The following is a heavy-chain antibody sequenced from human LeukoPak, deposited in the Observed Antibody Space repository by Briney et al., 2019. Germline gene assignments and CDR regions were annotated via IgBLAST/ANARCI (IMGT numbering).Heavy chain of an antibody. D-gene: IGHD2/OR15-2a*01. Sequence: ETLXLXXXXXGASVXSDYWSWIRQSPGKGLEWSGYISHRRPTISTPSLKTLLSLSLHTSTNHFSLKLSSVTAAHTAVYYCATHPFQYPFDHWGQGTMVSVSS. V-gene: IGHV4-59*08. CDR3: ATHPFQYPFDH. CDR1: GASVXSDY. CDR2: ISHRRPT. J-gene: IGHJ5*02.